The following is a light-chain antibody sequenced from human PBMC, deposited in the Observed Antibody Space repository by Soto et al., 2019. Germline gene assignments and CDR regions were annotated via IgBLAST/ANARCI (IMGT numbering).Light chain of an antibody. V-gene: IGLV1-44*01. Sequence: QSVLTQPPSTSGTPGPRVAISCSGTSSNIGSPTVNSYQQLPRTAPKLLIIDDDQRHSGIPDRFSGHKSGTSASVAISGLDSEDGVDYYCESWDSRLNGPVFGGGTKLTVL. CDR1: SSNIGSPT. CDR3: ESWDSRLNGPV. CDR2: DDD. J-gene: IGLJ3*02.